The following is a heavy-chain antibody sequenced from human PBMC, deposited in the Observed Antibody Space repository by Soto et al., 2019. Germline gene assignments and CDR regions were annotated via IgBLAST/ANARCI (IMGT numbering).Heavy chain of an antibody. V-gene: IGHV3-21*01. D-gene: IGHD3-3*01. CDR3: AREEPRNVFGFNYYAMDV. CDR2: ISSDSSYM. Sequence: EVQLVESGGGLVNPGGSLRLSCAASGFSFSSSGMNWVRQAPGKGLEWVSFISSDSSYMYFADSVRGRFTISRDNAQKSLYLHMDSLRVEDTAVYYCAREEPRNVFGFNYYAMDVWGQGTTVTVSS. J-gene: IGHJ6*02. CDR1: GFSFSSSG.